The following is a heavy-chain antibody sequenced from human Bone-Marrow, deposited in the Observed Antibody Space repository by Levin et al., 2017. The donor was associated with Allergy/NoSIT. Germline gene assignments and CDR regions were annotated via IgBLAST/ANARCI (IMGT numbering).Heavy chain of an antibody. CDR1: GVTFNTYG. D-gene: IGHD1-26*01. CDR3: ARGLVGASLDA. Sequence: SVKVSCKASGVTFNTYGITWVRQAPGQGLEWMGGIVPMFTTTNYAQKFQDRVTITADESTSTAYMELSSLTFEDTAVYYCARGLVGASLDAWGQGTLVTVSS. J-gene: IGHJ5*02. V-gene: IGHV1-69*13. CDR2: IVPMFTTT.